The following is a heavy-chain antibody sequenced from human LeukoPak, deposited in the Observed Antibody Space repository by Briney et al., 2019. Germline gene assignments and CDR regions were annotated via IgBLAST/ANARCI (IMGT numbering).Heavy chain of an antibody. CDR3: ARGYGYGPFGYFDY. J-gene: IGHJ4*02. D-gene: IGHD5-18*01. CDR2: TYYRSKWFN. V-gene: IGHV6-1*01. Sequence: SQTLSLTCAISGDIVSSNSAAWNWIRQSPSRGLEWLGRTYYRSKWFNDYAVSVKSRITINPDTSKNQFSLQLNSVTPEDTAVYYCARGYGYGPFGYFDYWGQGTLVTVSS. CDR1: GDIVSSNSAA.